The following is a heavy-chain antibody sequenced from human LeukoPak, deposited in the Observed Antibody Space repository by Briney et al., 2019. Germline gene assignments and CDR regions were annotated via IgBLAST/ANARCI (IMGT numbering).Heavy chain of an antibody. J-gene: IGHJ4*02. CDR2: INQDGSEK. CDR1: RFTFSRYW. D-gene: IGHD6-6*01. V-gene: IGHV3-7*01. Sequence: GGSLRLSCAASRFTFSRYWMSWVRQAPGKGLEWVANINQDGSEKSYVDSVKGRFTISRDNAKNSLYLEMNSLGAEDTAVYYCTRDSPSRSGDYWGQGTLVTVSS. CDR3: TRDSPSRSGDY.